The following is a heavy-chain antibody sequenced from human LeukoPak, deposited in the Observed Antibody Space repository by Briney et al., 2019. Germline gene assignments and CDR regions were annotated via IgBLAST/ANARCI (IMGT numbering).Heavy chain of an antibody. J-gene: IGHJ4*02. CDR3: ARETRGTVGSY. CDR1: VSTLSTHW. CDR2: LQQDGGAT. D-gene: IGHD1-26*01. V-gene: IGHV3-7*05. Sequence: GGSLRLSCAASVSTLSTHWMTWVRQPPGKGLEWAASLQQDGGATHYVDSVKGRFTISRDNADNSLYLQMNSLRAEDTAVYYCARETRGTVGSYWGQGTLVTVSS.